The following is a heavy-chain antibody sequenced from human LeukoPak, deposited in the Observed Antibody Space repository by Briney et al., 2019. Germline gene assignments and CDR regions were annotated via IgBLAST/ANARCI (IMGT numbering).Heavy chain of an antibody. J-gene: IGHJ4*02. CDR3: ARADGSGWLFDY. V-gene: IGHV5-51*01. CDR2: IYPGDSDT. CDR1: GNSFTRHW. Sequence: GESLKISCKGSGNSFTRHWIGWVRQMPGKGLEWMGIIYPGDSDTRYSPSFQGQVIISADKSISTAYLQWSSLEASDTAMYYCARADGSGWLFDYWGQGTLVTVSS. D-gene: IGHD6-19*01.